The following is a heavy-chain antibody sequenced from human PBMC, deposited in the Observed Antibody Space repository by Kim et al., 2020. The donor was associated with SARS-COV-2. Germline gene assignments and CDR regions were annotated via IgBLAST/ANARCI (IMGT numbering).Heavy chain of an antibody. J-gene: IGHJ4*02. CDR2: IYYSGRT. Sequence: SETLSLTCTVSGAPISSSSYYWGWIRQPPGKGLEWTGSIYYSGRTHYNPSLKSRVTISVDTSKNQFSLKLSSVTAADTAVYYCARIASYYYDSSWNYYFDYWGQGTLVTVSS. CDR3: ARIASYYYDSSWNYYFDY. V-gene: IGHV4-39*01. CDR1: GAPISSSSYY. D-gene: IGHD3-22*01.